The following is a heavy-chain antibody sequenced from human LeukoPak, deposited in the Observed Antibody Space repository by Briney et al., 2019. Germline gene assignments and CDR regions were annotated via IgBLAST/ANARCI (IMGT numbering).Heavy chain of an antibody. CDR1: GYSFTSYW. CDR3: ARLGSGWSKRPLSGMDV. J-gene: IGHJ6*02. CDR2: IYPGDSDT. Sequence: GESLEISCKGSGYSFTSYWIGWVRQMPGKGLEWMGIIYPGDSDTRYSPSFQGQVTISADKSISTAYLQWSSLKASDIAMYYCARLGSGWSKRPLSGMDVWGQGTTVTVSS. D-gene: IGHD6-19*01. V-gene: IGHV5-51*01.